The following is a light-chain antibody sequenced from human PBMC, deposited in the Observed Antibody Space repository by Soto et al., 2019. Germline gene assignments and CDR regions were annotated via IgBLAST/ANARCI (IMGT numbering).Light chain of an antibody. CDR3: QQYNNYPWT. Sequence: DIQMTQSPSTLSGSVGDRVTITCRASQTISSWLAWYQQKPGKAPKLLIYKASTLESGGPSRFSGSGSGAEFTLTISSLQPDDFGSYYCQQYNNYPWTFGQGTKVDIK. CDR1: QTISSW. J-gene: IGKJ1*01. CDR2: KAS. V-gene: IGKV1-5*03.